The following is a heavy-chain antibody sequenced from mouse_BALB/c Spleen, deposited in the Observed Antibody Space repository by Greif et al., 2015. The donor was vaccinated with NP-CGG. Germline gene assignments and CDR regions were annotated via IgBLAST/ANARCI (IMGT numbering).Heavy chain of an antibody. CDR2: INPYNGDT. J-gene: IGHJ2*01. CDR1: GYSFTGYF. Sequence: VQLQQSGPELVKPGASVKISCKASGYSFTGYFMNWVMQSHGKSLEWIGRINPYNGDTFYNQKFKGKATLTVDKSSSTAHMELRSLASEDSAVYYCARWGTTVVHYFDYWGQGTTLTVSS. CDR3: ARWGTTVVHYFDY. D-gene: IGHD1-1*01. V-gene: IGHV1-20*02.